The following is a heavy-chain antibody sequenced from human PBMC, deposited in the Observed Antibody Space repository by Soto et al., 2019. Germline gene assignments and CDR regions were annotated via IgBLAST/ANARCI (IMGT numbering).Heavy chain of an antibody. V-gene: IGHV4-31*03. D-gene: IGHD6-19*01. CDR2: IQNSVST. CDR1: VASFTSAVYY. J-gene: IGHJ5*01. Sequence: PSETLSLTCSVSVASFTSAVYYCSWIRQLPGKGLEWIGYIQNSVSTIYSPSLKSRATISVDTSKNQFSLRLNSVTAADTAMYYRALSRSGILESWGQGTLVTVSS. CDR3: ALSRSGILES.